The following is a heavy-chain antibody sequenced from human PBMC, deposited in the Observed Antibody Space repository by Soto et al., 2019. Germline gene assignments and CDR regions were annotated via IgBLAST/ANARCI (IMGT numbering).Heavy chain of an antibody. J-gene: IGHJ4*02. CDR2: ISSSSSYI. CDR1: GFTFSDYY. Sequence: QVQLVESGGGLVKPGGSLRLSCAASGFTFSDYYMNWIRQSPGGGLEWVSHISSSSSYILYAESVKGRFTISRDNAKKSLDLQIDSLRVHGTAVFYCARRLDYGDLAYWGQGTLVTVSS. CDR3: ARRLDYGDLAY. V-gene: IGHV3-11*06. D-gene: IGHD4-17*01.